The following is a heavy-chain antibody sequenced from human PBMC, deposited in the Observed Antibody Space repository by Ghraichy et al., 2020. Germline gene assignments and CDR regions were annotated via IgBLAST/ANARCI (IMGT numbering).Heavy chain of an antibody. Sequence: SETLSLTCTVSGGSISAYYWSWIRQPPGKGLEWIGYIHHSGSTNYNPSLKSRVTISVDTSKNQFSLKLTSVTAADTAVYYCARTGDWFDPWGQGTLVTVSS. CDR1: GGSISAYY. CDR2: IHHSGST. V-gene: IGHV4-59*01. D-gene: IGHD3-10*01. CDR3: ARTGDWFDP. J-gene: IGHJ5*02.